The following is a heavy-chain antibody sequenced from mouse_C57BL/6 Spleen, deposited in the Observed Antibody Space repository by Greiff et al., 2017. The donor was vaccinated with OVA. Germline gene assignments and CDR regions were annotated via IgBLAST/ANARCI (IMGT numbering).Heavy chain of an antibody. CDR1: GFSFNTYA. D-gene: IGHD1-1*01. Sequence: EVQGVESGGGLVQPKGSLKLSCAASGFSFNTYAMNWVRQAPGKGLEWVARIRSKSNNYATYYADSVKDRFTISRDDSESMLYLQMNNLKTEDTAMYYCVGGSSYVGFAYWGQGTLVTVSA. V-gene: IGHV10-1*01. CDR2: IRSKSNNYAT. J-gene: IGHJ3*01. CDR3: VGGSSYVGFAY.